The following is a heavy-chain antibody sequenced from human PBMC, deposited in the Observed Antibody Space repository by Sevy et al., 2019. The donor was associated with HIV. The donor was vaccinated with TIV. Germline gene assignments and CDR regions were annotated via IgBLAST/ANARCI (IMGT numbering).Heavy chain of an antibody. CDR3: ARVVAYCSGGSCFPGYYYGMDV. D-gene: IGHD2-15*01. J-gene: IGHJ6*02. CDR2: ISSSSNYI. Sequence: GGSLRLSCAASGFTFSNYNMNWVRQAPGKGLEWVSSISSSSNYISYADSMKGRFTISREKAKNSLYLQMNSLRAEDTAVYYCARVVAYCSGGSCFPGYYYGMDVWGQGTTVTVSS. CDR1: GFTFSNYN. V-gene: IGHV3-21*01.